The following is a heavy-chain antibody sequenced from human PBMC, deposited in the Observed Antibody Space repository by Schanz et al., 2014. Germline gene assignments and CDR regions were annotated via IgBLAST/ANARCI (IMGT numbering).Heavy chain of an antibody. CDR2: ISGSGGST. D-gene: IGHD2-21*02. CDR1: GFTFSRYW. V-gene: IGHV3-23*01. Sequence: DVQLLESGGGLVQPGESLRLSCAASGFTFSRYWMQWVRQAPGQGLEWVSAISGSGGSTYYADSVKGRFTISRDNSKNTLYLQINNLRAEDTAVYYCARPSDSSWYMDVWGKGTTVTVSS. CDR3: ARPSDSSWYMDV. J-gene: IGHJ6*03.